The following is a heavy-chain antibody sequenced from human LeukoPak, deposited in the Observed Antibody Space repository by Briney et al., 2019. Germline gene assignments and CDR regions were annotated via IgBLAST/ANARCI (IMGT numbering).Heavy chain of an antibody. CDR1: GFTFSTFA. V-gene: IGHV3-23*01. Sequence: KTGGSLRLSCIASGFTFSTFAMSWVRQTPGKGLEWVSAVSFGGGHTYYADSVKGRFTISRDNAKNSLYLQMNSLRAEDTAVYYCARDRIAAAEEVLANWFDPWGQGTLVTVSS. J-gene: IGHJ5*02. CDR2: VSFGGGHT. CDR3: ARDRIAAAEEVLANWFDP. D-gene: IGHD6-13*01.